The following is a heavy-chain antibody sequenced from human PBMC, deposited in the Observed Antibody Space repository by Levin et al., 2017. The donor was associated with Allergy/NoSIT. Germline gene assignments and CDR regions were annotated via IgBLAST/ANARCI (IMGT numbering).Heavy chain of an antibody. Sequence: GGSLRLSCAASGFTFSSYGMHWVRQAPGKGLEWVAVIWYDGSNKYYADSVKGRFTISRDNSKNTLYLQMNSLRAEDTAVYYCARGKGGCSGGSCYLLDYWGQGTLVTVSS. CDR2: IWYDGSNK. J-gene: IGHJ4*02. CDR3: ARGKGGCSGGSCYLLDY. D-gene: IGHD2-15*01. V-gene: IGHV3-33*01. CDR1: GFTFSSYG.